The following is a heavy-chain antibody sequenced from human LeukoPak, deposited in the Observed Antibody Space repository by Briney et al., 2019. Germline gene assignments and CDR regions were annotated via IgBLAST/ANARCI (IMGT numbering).Heavy chain of an antibody. CDR2: ISWNSGSI. V-gene: IGHV3-9*01. J-gene: IGHJ3*02. Sequence: GGSLRLSCAASGFTFDDYAMHWVRQAPGKGLEWVSGISWNSGSIGYADSVKGRLTISRDNAKNSLYLQMNSLRAEDTALYYCAKDVANYYDSSGYPNAFDIWGQGTMVTVSS. CDR1: GFTFDDYA. D-gene: IGHD3-22*01. CDR3: AKDVANYYDSSGYPNAFDI.